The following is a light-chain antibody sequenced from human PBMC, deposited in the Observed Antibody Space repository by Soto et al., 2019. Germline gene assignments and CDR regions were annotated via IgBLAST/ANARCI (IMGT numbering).Light chain of an antibody. CDR3: AAWDYRLNGRGYV. CDR1: SSNIGSNT. CDR2: SNN. Sequence: QSVLTQPPSASGTPGQRVTISCSGSSSNIGSNTVNWYQQLPGTAPKLLIYSNNQRPSGVPTRVSGSKSGTSASLAINGLQSEDEADYYCAAWDYRLNGRGYVFGTVTKVTLL. J-gene: IGLJ1*01. V-gene: IGLV1-44*01.